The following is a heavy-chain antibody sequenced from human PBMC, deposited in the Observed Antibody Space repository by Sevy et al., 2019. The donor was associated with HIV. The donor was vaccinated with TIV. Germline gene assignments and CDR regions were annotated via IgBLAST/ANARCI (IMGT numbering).Heavy chain of an antibody. CDR1: GFTFSNYA. CDR2: ISGSDGST. CDR3: AKEERYSSGWPFDY. J-gene: IGHJ4*02. D-gene: IGHD6-19*01. V-gene: IGHV3-23*01. Sequence: GGSLRLSCAASGFTFSNYAMSWVRQAPGKELEWVSAISGSDGSTYYAYSVTGRFTISRDNSKNTLYLQMNSLRADDTAVYYCAKEERYSSGWPFDYWGQGTLVTVSS.